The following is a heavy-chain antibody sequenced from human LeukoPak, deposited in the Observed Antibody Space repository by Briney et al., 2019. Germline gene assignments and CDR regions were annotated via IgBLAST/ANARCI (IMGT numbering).Heavy chain of an antibody. D-gene: IGHD3-3*01. J-gene: IGHJ4*02. CDR1: GYTFTSYA. CDR3: ARDPGGFWSGYPYYFDY. CDR2: INAGNGNT. Sequence: ASVQVSCKASGYTFTSYAMHWVRQAPGQRLEWMGWINAGNGNTKYSQKFQGRVTITADESTSTAYMELSSLRSEDTAVYYCARDPGGFWSGYPYYFDYWGQGTLVTVSS. V-gene: IGHV1-3*01.